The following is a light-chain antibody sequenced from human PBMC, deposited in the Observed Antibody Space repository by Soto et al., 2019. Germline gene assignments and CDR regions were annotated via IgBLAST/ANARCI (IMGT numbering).Light chain of an antibody. CDR2: KAS. Sequence: DIQMTQSPSTLSASVGDRVTITCRASQSISNWLDWYQQRPGKAPKLLIYKASSLQGGVPSRFSRSGSGTEFTLTISSLQPDDFGTFYCQQYNSYSLTFGPGTKVDIK. V-gene: IGKV1-5*03. J-gene: IGKJ3*01. CDR1: QSISNW. CDR3: QQYNSYSLT.